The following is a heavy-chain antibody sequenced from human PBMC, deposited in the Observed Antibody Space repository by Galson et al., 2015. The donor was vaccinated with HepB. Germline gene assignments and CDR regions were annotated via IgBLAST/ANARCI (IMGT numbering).Heavy chain of an antibody. D-gene: IGHD2-15*01. CDR1: GYTFTNYN. Sequence: SVKVSCKASGYTFTNYNINWVRQAPGQGLQWMGWISACNGNTNYAQKFQGRVTMTTDTSTSTAYMELRSLRSDDTAVYYCARGALVVVVGATQNNWFDPWGQGTLVTVSS. CDR2: ISACNGNT. CDR3: ARGALVVVVGATQNNWFDP. V-gene: IGHV1-18*01. J-gene: IGHJ5*02.